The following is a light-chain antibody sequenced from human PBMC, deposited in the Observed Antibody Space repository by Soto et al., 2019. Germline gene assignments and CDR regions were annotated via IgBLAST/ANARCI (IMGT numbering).Light chain of an antibody. Sequence: EIVMTQSPATLSVSPGERATLSCRASQRVANHLAWYQHKPGQSPRLLIYDASTRATGIPARFSGSGSGTEFTITISSLQSEDFPVYYCQQYDNWPPITFGQGTRLEIK. CDR1: QRVANH. J-gene: IGKJ5*01. V-gene: IGKV3-15*01. CDR3: QQYDNWPPIT. CDR2: DAS.